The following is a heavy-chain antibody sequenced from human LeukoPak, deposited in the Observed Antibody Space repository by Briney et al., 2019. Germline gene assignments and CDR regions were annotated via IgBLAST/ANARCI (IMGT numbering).Heavy chain of an antibody. D-gene: IGHD6-19*01. J-gene: IGHJ5*02. CDR3: ARGVAVAGDNWFDP. Sequence: QTLSRTCAISGDGVSSNRAAWTWIRQSPSRGLEWLGRTYYMSKWYNDYAASVETRITINPDTSENQFSLQLNSVTPEDTAVYYCARGVAVAGDNWFDPWGQGTLVTVSS. V-gene: IGHV6-1*01. CDR1: GDGVSSNRAA. CDR2: TYYMSKWYN.